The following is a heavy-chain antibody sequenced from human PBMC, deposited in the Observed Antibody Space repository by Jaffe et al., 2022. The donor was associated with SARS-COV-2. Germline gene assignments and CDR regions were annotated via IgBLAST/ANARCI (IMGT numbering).Heavy chain of an antibody. V-gene: IGHV4-59*02. CDR1: GVSVGSFY. D-gene: IGHD3-9*01. CDR3: ARLNYDVLTGHYKTNHYYFTDV. CDR2: IYHSGST. J-gene: IGHJ6*03. Sequence: QVQLQESGPGLVKPSETLSLTCTASGVSVGSFYWSWIRQPPGKGLEWIGYIYHSGSTNFNPSLKSRVAMSVDTSKNQFSLKLTSVTAADTAVYYCARLNYDVLTGHYKTNHYYFTDVWGKGTTVTVSS.